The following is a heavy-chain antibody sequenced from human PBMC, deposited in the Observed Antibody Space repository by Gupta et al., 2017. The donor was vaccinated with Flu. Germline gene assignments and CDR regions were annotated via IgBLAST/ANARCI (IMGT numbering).Heavy chain of an antibody. D-gene: IGHD6-13*01. CDR1: GLTRSTYD. J-gene: IGHJ4*02. Sequence: EVQLLESGGGLVQPGGSLRLSCAASGLTRSTYDMRWVRQAPGKGRELVPGIGGRLNSGRTHYADSVKGGYTISRDDFRNTMDLQLNSLRTEDTAVYYCARGASASWYDYWGQGTLVTVSS. V-gene: IGHV3-23*01. CDR3: ARGASASWYDY. CDR2: IGGRLNSGRT.